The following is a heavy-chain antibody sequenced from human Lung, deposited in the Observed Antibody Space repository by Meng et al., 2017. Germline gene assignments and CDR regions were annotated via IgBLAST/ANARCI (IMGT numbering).Heavy chain of an antibody. CDR2: INHSGRT. D-gene: IGHD4-11*01. CDR1: VGSFSDYY. Sequence: QQGGLSLLKHSETLSLSFVFSVGSFSDYYWSWVRPPPGKGLGWFGEINHSGRTNYNPSLESRATISVDTSQNNLSLKLSSVTAADSAVYYCARGPTTMAHDFDYWGQGTLVTVSS. J-gene: IGHJ4*02. V-gene: IGHV4-34*01. CDR3: ARGPTTMAHDFDY.